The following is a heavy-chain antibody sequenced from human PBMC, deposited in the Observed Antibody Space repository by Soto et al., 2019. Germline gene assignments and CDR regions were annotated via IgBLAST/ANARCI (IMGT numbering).Heavy chain of an antibody. CDR1: GYIFTNYC. Sequence: PGESLKISCKGSGYIFTNYCITWVRQMPGKGLEWMGTMDPKDSYTNYSPSFQGHVTISPDKSINTAYLQWSSLKASDTAIYYCARHKPRSGSYPIDYWGQGTLVTVSS. D-gene: IGHD3-22*01. J-gene: IGHJ4*02. CDR3: ARHKPRSGSYPIDY. V-gene: IGHV5-10-1*01. CDR2: MDPKDSYT.